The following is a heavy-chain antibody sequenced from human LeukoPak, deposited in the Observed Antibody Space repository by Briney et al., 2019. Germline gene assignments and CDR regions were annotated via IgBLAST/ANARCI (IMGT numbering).Heavy chain of an antibody. V-gene: IGHV4-59*01. CDR1: GGSISNYY. D-gene: IGHD5-18*01. CDR3: ARYSYGQDYYYYYMDV. J-gene: IGHJ6*03. CDR2: IYYRGST. Sequence: SETLSLTCSVSGGSISNYYWGWIRQPPGKGLEWIGYIYYRGSTNYNPSLKSRVTISVDTSKNQFSLKVTSVTAADTAVYYCARYSYGQDYYYYYMDVWGKGTTVTISS.